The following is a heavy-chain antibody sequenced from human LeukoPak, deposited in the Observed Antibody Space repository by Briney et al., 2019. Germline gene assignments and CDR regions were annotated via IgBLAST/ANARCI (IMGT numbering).Heavy chain of an antibody. CDR2: ISYDGINQ. D-gene: IGHD1/OR15-1a*01. J-gene: IGHJ4*02. Sequence: GRSLRLSCATSGFTFSSYAMHWVRQASGKGLEWVALISYDGINQYYADSVKGRFIISRDNSKNTLYLQLNSLRLEDTAVYYCTLTTFGVVYYFDYWGQGTLVTVSS. CDR3: TLTTFGVVYYFDY. V-gene: IGHV3-30*04. CDR1: GFTFSSYA.